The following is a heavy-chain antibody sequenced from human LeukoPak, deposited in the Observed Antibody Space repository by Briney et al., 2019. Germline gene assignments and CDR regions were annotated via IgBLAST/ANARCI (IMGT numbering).Heavy chain of an antibody. D-gene: IGHD4-17*01. CDR3: ARHSGALGYGDLIFFDY. CDR1: GGSISSYY. J-gene: IGHJ4*02. CDR2: IYYSGST. Sequence: SETLSLTCTVSGGSISSYYWSWIRQPPGKGPEWIGYIYYSGSTNYNPSLKSRVTISVDTSKNQFSLKLSSVTAADTAVYYCARHSGALGYGDLIFFDYWGQGTLVTVSS. V-gene: IGHV4-59*08.